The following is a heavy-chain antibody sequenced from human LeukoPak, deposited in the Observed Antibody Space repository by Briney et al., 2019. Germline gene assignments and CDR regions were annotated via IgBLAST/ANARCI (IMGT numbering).Heavy chain of an antibody. CDR1: GGSISSYS. J-gene: IGHJ3*02. CDR2: IFASGST. Sequence: SGTLSLTCTVSGGSISSYSWSWIRQPAGKGLEWIGRIFASGSTKYNPSLKSRVIMSVETSKNQFSLKLSSVTAADTAVYYCAREGSAFDIWGQGTMVTVSS. CDR3: AREGSAFDI. V-gene: IGHV4-4*07.